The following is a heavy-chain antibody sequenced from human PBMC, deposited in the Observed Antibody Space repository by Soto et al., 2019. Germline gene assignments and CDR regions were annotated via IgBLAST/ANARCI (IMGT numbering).Heavy chain of an antibody. CDR3: AKDGGSSSARHYSYYCYMDV. V-gene: IGHV3-23*01. Sequence: EVQLLESGGGLVQPGGSLRLSCAASGFTFSSYAMSWVRQAPGKGLEWVSAISGSGGSTYYADSVKGRFTISRDNSKNTLYLQMNSLLAEDTAVYYCAKDGGSSSARHYSYYCYMDVWGKGTTVTVSS. D-gene: IGHD6-6*01. CDR1: GFTFSSYA. CDR2: ISGSGGST. J-gene: IGHJ6*03.